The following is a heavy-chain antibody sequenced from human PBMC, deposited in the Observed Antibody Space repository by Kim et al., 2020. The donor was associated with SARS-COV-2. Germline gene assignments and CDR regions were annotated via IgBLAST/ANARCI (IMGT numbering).Heavy chain of an antibody. V-gene: IGHV3-33*01. CDR1: GFTFSSYG. CDR2: IWYDGSNK. J-gene: IGHJ4*02. Sequence: GGSLRLSCAASGFTFSSYGMHWVRQAPGKGLEWVAVIWYDGSNKYYADSVKGRFTISRDNSKNTLYLQMNSLRAEDTAVYYCARDQFPHIVVVPAAVDYWGQGTLVTVSS. CDR3: ARDQFPHIVVVPAAVDY. D-gene: IGHD2-2*01.